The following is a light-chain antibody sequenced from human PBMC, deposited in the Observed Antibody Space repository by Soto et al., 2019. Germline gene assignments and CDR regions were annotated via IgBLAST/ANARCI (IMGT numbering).Light chain of an antibody. V-gene: IGKV1-5*01. J-gene: IGKJ4*01. CDR1: QSISSN. Sequence: EIQMTQSPSTLSVSPGDRATLTCRASQSISSNLAWYQQKPGQAPKLLIYGASSLESGVPSRFSGSGSGTEFTLTISSLQPDDFAAYYCQQYNSYALTFGGGTKVEIK. CDR3: QQYNSYALT. CDR2: GAS.